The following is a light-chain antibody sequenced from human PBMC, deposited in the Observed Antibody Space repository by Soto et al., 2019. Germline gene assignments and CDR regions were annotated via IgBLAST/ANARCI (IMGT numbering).Light chain of an antibody. J-gene: IGKJ2*01. Sequence: QMNQSPSTLSASVGDRVTITCRSSQTVTDLVAWYQVKPGAVPKLLIYEASALESGVPSRFSGSGSGTEFALTINSLQPDDFATYFCQQYNVNPYTFGAGTKIEVK. CDR1: QTVTDL. CDR3: QQYNVNPYT. V-gene: IGKV1-5*03. CDR2: EAS.